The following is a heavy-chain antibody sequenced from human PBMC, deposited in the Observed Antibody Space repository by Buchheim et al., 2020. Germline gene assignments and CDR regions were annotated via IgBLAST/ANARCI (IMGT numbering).Heavy chain of an antibody. J-gene: IGHJ2*01. CDR1: GFTFSDAW. Sequence: EEQLVESGGGLVKPGGSLRLSCAASGFTFSDAWMNWVRQAPGKGLEWVGRIKGEAGGGTAEYAATVRGSFTLSRDDSTDTLYLQMNSLRAEDTAVYYCTTSTVVSATYWYFNVWGRGTL. CDR2: IKGEAGGGTA. D-gene: IGHD2-21*02. CDR3: TTSTVVSATYWYFNV. V-gene: IGHV3-15*07.